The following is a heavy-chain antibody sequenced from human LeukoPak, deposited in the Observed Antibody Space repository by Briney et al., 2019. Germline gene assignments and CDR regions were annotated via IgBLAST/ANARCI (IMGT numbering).Heavy chain of an antibody. V-gene: IGHV4-39*01. Sequence: SETLSLTCTVSGGSISSSSYYWGWIRQPPGKGLEWIGSIYYSGSTYYNPSLKSRVTISVDTSKNQFSLKLSSVTAADTAVYYCARFTGYSGPEIGGYYFDYWGQGTLVTVSS. CDR2: IYYSGST. D-gene: IGHD5-18*01. CDR1: GGSISSSSYY. CDR3: ARFTGYSGPEIGGYYFDY. J-gene: IGHJ4*02.